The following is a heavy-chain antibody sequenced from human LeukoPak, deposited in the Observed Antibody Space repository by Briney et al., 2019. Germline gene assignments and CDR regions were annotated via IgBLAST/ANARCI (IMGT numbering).Heavy chain of an antibody. CDR1: GFTFTSYW. CDR2: VISDGSYT. V-gene: IGHV3-74*01. J-gene: IGHJ4*02. CDR3: ARSSSTSCYF. D-gene: IGHD2-2*01. Sequence: GGSLRLSCAASGFTFTSYWMHWVRQAPGKGLVWVSGVISDGSYTSYADSVKGRFTISRDNAKNTLYLQMNSLRAEDTAVYYCARSSSTSCYFWGQGTLVTVSS.